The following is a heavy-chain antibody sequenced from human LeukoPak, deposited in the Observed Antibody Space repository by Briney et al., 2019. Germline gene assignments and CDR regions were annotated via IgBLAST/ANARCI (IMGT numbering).Heavy chain of an antibody. V-gene: IGHV4-39*01. CDR1: GGSISSSSYY. J-gene: IGHJ4*02. D-gene: IGHD5-24*01. CDR2: IYYSGGT. Sequence: SETLSLTCTVSGGSISSSSYYWGWIRQPPGKGPEWIGSIYYSGGTYYNPSLKSRVTISVDTSKNQFSLKLSSVTAADTAVYYCARHRSGWLQSSFDYWGQGTLVTVSS. CDR3: ARHRSGWLQSSFDY.